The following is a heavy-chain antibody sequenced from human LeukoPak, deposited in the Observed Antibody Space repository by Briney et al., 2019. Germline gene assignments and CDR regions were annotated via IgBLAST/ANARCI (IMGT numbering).Heavy chain of an antibody. J-gene: IGHJ4*02. Sequence: ASVKVSCKASGYTITGYYMHWVRQAPGQGLEWMGWINPNSGGTNYAQKFQGRVTMTRDTSISTAYMELSRLRSDDTAVYYCARGLHSVLVADLFDYWGQGTLVTVSS. CDR3: ARGLHSVLVADLFDY. V-gene: IGHV1-2*02. CDR2: INPNSGGT. D-gene: IGHD6-19*01. CDR1: GYTITGYY.